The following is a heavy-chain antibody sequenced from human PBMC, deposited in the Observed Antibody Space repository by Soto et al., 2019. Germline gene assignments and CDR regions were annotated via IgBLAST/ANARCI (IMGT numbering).Heavy chain of an antibody. Sequence: QVQLVQSGAEVKKPGSSVKVSCKASGGTFSSYTISWVRQAPGQGLEWMGRIIPILGIANYAQKFQGRVTITADKSTSTAYMELSSLRSEDTAVYYCARDPASKEGYSSSKDYWGQGTLVTVSS. CDR3: ARDPASKEGYSSSKDY. J-gene: IGHJ4*02. D-gene: IGHD6-13*01. CDR2: IIPILGIA. CDR1: GGTFSSYT. V-gene: IGHV1-69*08.